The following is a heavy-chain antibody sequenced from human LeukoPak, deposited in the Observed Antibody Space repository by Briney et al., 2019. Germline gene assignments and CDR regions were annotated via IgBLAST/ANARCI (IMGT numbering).Heavy chain of an antibody. D-gene: IGHD3-22*01. CDR2: INAYNGNT. CDR3: ARGLNYYDSSGYSHYLDY. J-gene: IGHJ4*02. V-gene: IGHV1-18*01. Sequence: ASVKVSCKASGYTFTSYGISWVRQAPGQGLEWMGWINAYNGNTNYAQKLQGRVTMTTDTSTSTAYMELRSLRSDDTAVYYCARGLNYYDSSGYSHYLDYWGQGTLVTVSS. CDR1: GYTFTSYG.